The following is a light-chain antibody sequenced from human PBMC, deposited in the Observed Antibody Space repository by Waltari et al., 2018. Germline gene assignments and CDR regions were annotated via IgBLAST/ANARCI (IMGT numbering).Light chain of an antibody. J-gene: IGKJ4*01. V-gene: IGKV3-15*01. CDR3: QQYSNWPLT. CDR2: GAS. CDR1: QSVSSS. Sequence: EIVLTQSPATLSLSPGERATLSCRASQSVSSSLAWYQQKPGQAPRLLIYGASSRATGILDRFSGSGSGTDFTLTISSLEPEDFAVYYCQQYSNWPLTFGGGTKVEIK.